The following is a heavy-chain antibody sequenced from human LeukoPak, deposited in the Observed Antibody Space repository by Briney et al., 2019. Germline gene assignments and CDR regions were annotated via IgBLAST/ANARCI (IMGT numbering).Heavy chain of an antibody. CDR1: GGSISSYY. D-gene: IGHD5-18*01. V-gene: IGHV4-59*01. CDR3: ARSGGYSYGYYYGMDV. J-gene: IGHJ6*04. Sequence: SETLSLTCTVSGGSISSYYWSWIRQPPGKGLEWIGYIYYSGSTNYNPSLKSRVTISVDTSKNQFSLKLSSVTAEDTAVYYCARSGGYSYGYYYGMDVWGKGTTVTVSS. CDR2: IYYSGST.